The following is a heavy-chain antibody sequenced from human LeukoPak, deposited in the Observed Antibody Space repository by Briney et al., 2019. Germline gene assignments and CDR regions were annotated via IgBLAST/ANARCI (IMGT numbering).Heavy chain of an antibody. Sequence: GGSLRLSCAASGFTFSSYAMSWVRQAPGKGLEWVSAISGSGGSTCYADSVKGRFTISRDNSKNTLYLQMNSLRAEDTAVYYCARRGLRPDYYYMDVWGKGTTVTVSS. CDR3: ARRGLRPDYYYMDV. D-gene: IGHD3-3*01. CDR1: GFTFSSYA. J-gene: IGHJ6*03. V-gene: IGHV3-23*01. CDR2: ISGSGGST.